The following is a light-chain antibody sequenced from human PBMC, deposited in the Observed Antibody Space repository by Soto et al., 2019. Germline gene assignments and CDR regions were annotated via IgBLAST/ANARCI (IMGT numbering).Light chain of an antibody. J-gene: IGLJ3*02. CDR3: NSYTSSNTWV. CDR2: EVS. CDR1: SSDVGGYKY. Sequence: QSALTQPASVSGSPGQSITLSCTGTSSDVGGYKYVSWYQQHSGNAPKVLIYEVSNRPSGVSNRFSGSKSDNTASLTISGLQAEDEAVYYCNSYTSSNTWVFGGGTKLTVL. V-gene: IGLV2-14*01.